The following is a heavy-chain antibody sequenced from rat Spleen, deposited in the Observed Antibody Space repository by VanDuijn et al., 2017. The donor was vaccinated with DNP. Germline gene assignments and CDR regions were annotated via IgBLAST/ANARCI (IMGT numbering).Heavy chain of an antibody. V-gene: IGHV5-25*01. D-gene: IGHD1-2*01. CDR2: ISTGAGNT. Sequence: EVQLVESGGGLVQPGRSMKLSCAASGFIFSNYYMAWVRQAPTKGLEWVASISTGAGNTYYRDSVKCRFTISRDDAKNTQYLQMDSLRSEDTATYYCARHEDYSSYIYGFAYWGQGTLVTVSS. J-gene: IGHJ3*01. CDR3: ARHEDYSSYIYGFAY. CDR1: GFIFSNYY.